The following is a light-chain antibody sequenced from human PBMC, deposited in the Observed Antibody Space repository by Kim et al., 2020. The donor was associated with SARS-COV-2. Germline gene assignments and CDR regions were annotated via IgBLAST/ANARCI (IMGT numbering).Light chain of an antibody. V-gene: IGLV4-69*01. CDR2: LNSDGSH. CDR3: QTWGTGNVV. J-gene: IGLJ2*01. Sequence: QPVLTQSPSAPASLGASVKLTCTLSSGHSSYAIAWHQQQPEKGPRYLMKLNSDGSHSKGDGIPDRFSGSSSGAERYLTISSLQSEDEADYYCQTWGTGNVVFGGGTQLTVL. CDR1: SGHSSYA.